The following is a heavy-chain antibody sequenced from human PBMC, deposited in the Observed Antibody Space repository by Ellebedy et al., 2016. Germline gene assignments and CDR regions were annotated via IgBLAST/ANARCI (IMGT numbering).Heavy chain of an antibody. CDR3: ARVNYDSSGYYYALFDY. CDR1: GYSFTSYW. D-gene: IGHD3-22*01. CDR2: IYPGDSDT. Sequence: GESLKISCKGSGYSFTSYWIGWVRQMPGKGLEWMGIIYPGDSDTRYSPSFQGQVTISADKSISTAYLQWSSLKASDTAMYYCARVNYDSSGYYYALFDYWGQGTLVTVSS. J-gene: IGHJ4*02. V-gene: IGHV5-51*01.